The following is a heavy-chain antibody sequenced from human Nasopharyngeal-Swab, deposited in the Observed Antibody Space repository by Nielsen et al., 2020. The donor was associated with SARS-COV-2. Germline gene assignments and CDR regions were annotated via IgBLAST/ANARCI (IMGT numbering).Heavy chain of an antibody. CDR2: ISSSSSYI. V-gene: IGHV3-21*01. Sequence: GESLKISCAASGFTFSSYAMSWVRQTPGKGLEWVSSISSSSSYIHYADSVKGRFTISRDNAKNSLYLQMNSLRAEDTAVFYCASTDNSVYYQPEKDAFDIWGQGTMVTVSS. CDR3: ASTDNSVYYQPEKDAFDI. CDR1: GFTFSSYA. D-gene: IGHD3-22*01. J-gene: IGHJ3*02.